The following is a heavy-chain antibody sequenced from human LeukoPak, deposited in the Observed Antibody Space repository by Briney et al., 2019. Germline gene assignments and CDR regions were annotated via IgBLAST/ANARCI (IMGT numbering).Heavy chain of an antibody. D-gene: IGHD5-12*01. CDR1: GFTFSSYE. CDR2: ISSSGSTI. J-gene: IGHJ4*02. CDR3: AKDYPDIGVTSSIFFDY. Sequence: TGGSLRLSCAASGFTFSSYEMNWVRQAPGKGLEWVSYISSSGSTIYYADSVKGRFTISRDNAKNSLYLQMNSLRAEDTAMYYCAKDYPDIGVTSSIFFDYWGQGTLVTVSS. V-gene: IGHV3-48*03.